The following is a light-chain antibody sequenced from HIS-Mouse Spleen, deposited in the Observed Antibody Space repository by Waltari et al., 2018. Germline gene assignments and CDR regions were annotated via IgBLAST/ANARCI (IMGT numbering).Light chain of an antibody. Sequence: QSALTQPRSVSGSPGQSVTISCTGTSSDVGGYNYVSWYQQHPGKAPKLMIYEVSKRPSGVPARFSGSKSGNPASLPISGLQAEDEADYYCCSYAGSYTLVFGGGTKLTVL. CDR2: EVS. V-gene: IGLV2-11*01. CDR3: CSYAGSYTLV. CDR1: SSDVGGYNY. J-gene: IGLJ2*01.